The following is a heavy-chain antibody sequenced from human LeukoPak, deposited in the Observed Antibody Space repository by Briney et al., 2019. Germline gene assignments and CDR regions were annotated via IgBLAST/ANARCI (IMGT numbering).Heavy chain of an antibody. CDR2: IYYSGST. J-gene: IGHJ4*02. V-gene: IGHV4-39*01. CDR1: GGSISSSSYY. Sequence: PSETLSLTCTVTGGSISSSSYYWGCIRQPPGKGLECIGSIYYSGSTYYNPSLKSRVTISVDTSKNQFSLKLSSVTAADTAVYYCARHRGTAVVYYFDYWGQGTLVTVSS. CDR3: ARHRGTAVVYYFDY. D-gene: IGHD1-14*01.